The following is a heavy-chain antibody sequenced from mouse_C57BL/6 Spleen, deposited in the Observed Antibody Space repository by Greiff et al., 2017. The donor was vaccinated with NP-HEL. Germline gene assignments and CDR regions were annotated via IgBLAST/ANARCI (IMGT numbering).Heavy chain of an antibody. J-gene: IGHJ4*01. D-gene: IGHD2-2*01. Sequence: VQLQQSGAELVKPGASVKLSCKASGYTFTSYWMHWVKQRPGQGLEWIGMIHPNSGSTNYNEKFKSKATLTVDKSSSTAYMQISSLTSEDSAVYYCARWGGYDVYAMDYWGQGTSVTVSS. CDR3: ARWGGYDVYAMDY. V-gene: IGHV1-64*01. CDR1: GYTFTSYW. CDR2: IHPNSGST.